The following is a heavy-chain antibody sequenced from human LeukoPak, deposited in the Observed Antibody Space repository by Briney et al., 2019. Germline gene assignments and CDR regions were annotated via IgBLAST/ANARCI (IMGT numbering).Heavy chain of an antibody. J-gene: IGHJ1*01. V-gene: IGHV3-23*03. CDR3: AKNHYYGVLGLFQN. CDR1: GFTFDDYA. Sequence: PGGSLRLSCAASGFTFDDYAMHWVRQAPGKGLEWVSFIYSDNTHYSDSVKGRFTISRDNSKNTLYLQMNSLRAEDTAVYYCAKNHYYGVLGLFQNWGQGTLVTVSS. D-gene: IGHD3-10*01. CDR2: IYSDNT.